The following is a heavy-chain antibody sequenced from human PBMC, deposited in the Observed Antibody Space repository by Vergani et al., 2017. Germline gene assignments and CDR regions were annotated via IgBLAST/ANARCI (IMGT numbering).Heavy chain of an antibody. CDR2: IRSKNDGGTA. CDR1: GFTVTNYA. V-gene: IGHV3-15*01. D-gene: IGHD2-15*01. CDR3: YTHYHDY. J-gene: IGHJ4*02. Sequence: VQLVESGGGVVQPGRSLRLSCVMSGFTVTNYAIFWVRQAPGKGLEWIGRIRSKNDGGTADYAAPLKGRFTISRDDSKDSAFLLVNNLKTEDTAVYFCYTHYHDYWGQGTLVTVSS.